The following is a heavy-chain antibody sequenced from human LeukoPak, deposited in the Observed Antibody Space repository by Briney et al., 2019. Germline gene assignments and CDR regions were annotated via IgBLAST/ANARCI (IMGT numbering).Heavy chain of an antibody. CDR2: ISCSGTT. D-gene: IGHD4-23*01. Sequence: SETLSLTCSVSGGSISSTSFYWAWIRQPPGKGLEWIGSISCSGTTYYNPSLRSRVTISVDTSKNQFSLNLSSVTAADTAVYYCARDLDYGGSSIWYFDLWGRGTLVTVSS. CDR3: ARDLDYGGSSIWYFDL. J-gene: IGHJ2*01. CDR1: GGSISSTSFY. V-gene: IGHV4-39*02.